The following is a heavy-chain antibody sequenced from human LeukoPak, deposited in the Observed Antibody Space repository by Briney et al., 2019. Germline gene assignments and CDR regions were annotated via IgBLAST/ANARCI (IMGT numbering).Heavy chain of an antibody. D-gene: IGHD3-10*01. CDR3: ATPLLWFGELSTDY. J-gene: IGHJ4*02. CDR1: GFTVSSNY. CDR2: IYSGGST. Sequence: GGSLRLSCAASGFTVSSNYMSWVRQAPGKGLEWVSVIYSGGSTYYADSVKGRFTISRDNSKNTLYLQMNSLRAEDTAVYYCATPLLWFGELSTDYWGQGTLVTVSS. V-gene: IGHV3-66*01.